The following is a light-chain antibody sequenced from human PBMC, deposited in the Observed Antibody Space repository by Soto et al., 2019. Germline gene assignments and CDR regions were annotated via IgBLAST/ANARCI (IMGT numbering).Light chain of an antibody. CDR1: QTVRNNY. Sequence: EFVLTQSPCTLSLSPGERATLSCRASQTVRNNYLAWYQQKTGQAPRLLIYDASSRATGIPDRFSGGGYGTDFNLTISRLETEDFAVYYCQQFSSYPLTFGGGTKVDIK. CDR2: DAS. V-gene: IGKV3-20*01. CDR3: QQFSSYPLT. J-gene: IGKJ4*01.